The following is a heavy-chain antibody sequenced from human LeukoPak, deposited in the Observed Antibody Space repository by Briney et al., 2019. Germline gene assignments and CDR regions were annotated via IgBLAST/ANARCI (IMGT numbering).Heavy chain of an antibody. CDR2: INQDGTEK. CDR3: ARVARYCSGGTCSWFDP. J-gene: IGHJ5*02. D-gene: IGHD2-15*01. V-gene: IGHV3-7*01. CDR1: GFSFSSKW. Sequence: GGSLRLSCAASGFSFSSKWMSWVRQAPGKGLEWVANINQDGTEKYYVDSLKGQFTISRDNAKNSLYLQMNSLRADDTAVYYCARVARYCSGGTCSWFDPWGQGTLVTVSS.